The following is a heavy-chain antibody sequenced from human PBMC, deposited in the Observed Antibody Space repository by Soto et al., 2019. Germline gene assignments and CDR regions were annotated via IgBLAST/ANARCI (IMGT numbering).Heavy chain of an antibody. J-gene: IGHJ1*01. V-gene: IGHV4-39*01. Sequence: QLQLQESGPGLVKPSETLSLTCTVSGGSISRSPDYWGWIRQPPGKGLEWIGSIFHSGSTYYNPSLKSRVTISVDTSNNKFSLKLSSVTAADTAVYYCTGLNDYVEFFQHWGQGTLVTVSS. CDR2: IFHSGST. D-gene: IGHD4-17*01. CDR3: TGLNDYVEFFQH. CDR1: GGSISRSPDY.